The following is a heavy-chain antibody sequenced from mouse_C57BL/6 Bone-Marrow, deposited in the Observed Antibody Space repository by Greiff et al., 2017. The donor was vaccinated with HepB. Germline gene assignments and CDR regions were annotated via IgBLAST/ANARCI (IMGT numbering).Heavy chain of an antibody. Sequence: DVKLQESGGGLVQPGESLKLSCESNEYEFPSHDMSWVRKTPEKRLELVAAINSDGGSTYYPDTMERRFIISRDNTKKTLYLQMSSLRSEDTALYYCARQGGSSYGYFDVWGTGTTVTVSS. CDR2: INSDGGST. D-gene: IGHD1-1*01. CDR1: EYEFPSHD. CDR3: ARQGGSSYGYFDV. V-gene: IGHV5-2*01. J-gene: IGHJ1*03.